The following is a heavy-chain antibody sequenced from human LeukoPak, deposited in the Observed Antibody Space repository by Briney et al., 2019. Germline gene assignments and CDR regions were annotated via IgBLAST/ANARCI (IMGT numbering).Heavy chain of an antibody. CDR1: GFTFSSYS. CDR3: AKDTARRRYFDWLFLGMDV. CDR2: ISYDGSNK. J-gene: IGHJ6*02. V-gene: IGHV3-30*18. D-gene: IGHD3-9*01. Sequence: GGSLRLSCAASGFTFSSYSMNWVRQAPGKGLEWVAVISYDGSNKYYADSVKGRFTISRDNSKNTLYLQMNSLRAEDTAVYYCAKDTARRRYFDWLFLGMDVWGQGTTVTVSS.